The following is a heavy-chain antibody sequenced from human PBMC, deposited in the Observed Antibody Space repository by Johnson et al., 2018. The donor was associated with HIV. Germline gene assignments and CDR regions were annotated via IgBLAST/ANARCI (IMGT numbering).Heavy chain of an antibody. Sequence: VQLVESGGGLVQPGRSLRLSCAASGFTFDDYAMHWVRQAPGKGLEYVSAISSDGGSSYSANSVKGRFTISRDNSKNTLYLQMNSLRGEDTAVYYCASRNRGGHYYYDSRTDAFDIWGQGTMVTVSS. V-gene: IGHV3-64*01. CDR1: GFTFDDYA. J-gene: IGHJ3*02. CDR3: ASRNRGGHYYYDSRTDAFDI. D-gene: IGHD3-22*01. CDR2: ISSDGGSS.